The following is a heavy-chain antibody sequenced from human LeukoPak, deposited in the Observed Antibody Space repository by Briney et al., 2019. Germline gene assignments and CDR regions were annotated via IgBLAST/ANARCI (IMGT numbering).Heavy chain of an antibody. D-gene: IGHD6-19*01. V-gene: IGHV3-53*01. CDR3: ARRVIAVDQGHFDL. J-gene: IGHJ2*01. CDR1: GFTVSTTY. CDR2: IYSGGTT. Sequence: GGSLRLSCAASGFTVSTTYMSWVRQAPGKGLEWVSVIYSGGTTYYADSVKGRFTISRDNSKSTLYLQMNRLRAEDTAVYYCARRVIAVDQGHFDLWGRSTLVTVSS.